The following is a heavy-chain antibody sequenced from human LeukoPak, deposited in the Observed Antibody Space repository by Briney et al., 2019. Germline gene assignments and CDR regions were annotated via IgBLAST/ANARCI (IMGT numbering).Heavy chain of an antibody. D-gene: IGHD4-23*01. CDR1: GYSIGTGNY. Sequence: SETLSPTCSVPGYSIGTGNYWAWVRQPPGKGLEWIGCVFHSGTHYKSSLTSRATISMDTSANQFSLKLTSMTAADSAFYYCTKTSGGGGHDSWGQGILVTVSS. J-gene: IGHJ5*01. V-gene: IGHV4-38-2*01. CDR3: TKTSGGGGHDS. CDR2: VFHSGT.